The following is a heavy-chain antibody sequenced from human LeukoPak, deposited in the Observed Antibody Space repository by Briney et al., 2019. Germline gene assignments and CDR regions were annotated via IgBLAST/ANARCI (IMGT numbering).Heavy chain of an antibody. Sequence: SETLSPTCAVYGGSFSGYYWSWIRQPPGKGLEWIREINHSGSTNYNPSLKSRVTISVDTSKNQFSLKLSSVTAADTAVYYCARLMVTGHFDSWGQGTLVTVSS. CDR2: INHSGST. V-gene: IGHV4-34*01. CDR1: GGSFSGYY. CDR3: ARLMVTGHFDS. J-gene: IGHJ4*02. D-gene: IGHD2-21*02.